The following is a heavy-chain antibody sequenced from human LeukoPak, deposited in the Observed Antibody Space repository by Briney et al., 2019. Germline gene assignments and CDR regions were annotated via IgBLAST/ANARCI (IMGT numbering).Heavy chain of an antibody. Sequence: GESLRLSCAASGFTFSSYAMHWVRQTPGKGLEWVAVISYDGSNKYYADSVKGRFTISRDNSKNTLYLQMNSLRAEDTAVYYCARAERYSSALDGGWGQGTLVTVSS. V-gene: IGHV3-30*04. CDR2: ISYDGSNK. CDR3: ARAERYSSALDGG. D-gene: IGHD6-19*01. J-gene: IGHJ4*02. CDR1: GFTFSSYA.